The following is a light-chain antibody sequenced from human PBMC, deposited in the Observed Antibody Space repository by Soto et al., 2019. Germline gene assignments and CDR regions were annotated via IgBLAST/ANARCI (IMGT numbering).Light chain of an antibody. CDR1: SSDVGGYNY. J-gene: IGLJ1*01. Sequence: QSALTQPPSASGSPGQSVTISCTGTSSDVGGYNYVSWYQQHPGKAPKLMIYEVSKRPPGVPDRFSGSKSGNTASLTVSGLQAEDEADYYCSSYAGSNNYVFGTGDKVTVL. V-gene: IGLV2-8*01. CDR2: EVS. CDR3: SSYAGSNNYV.